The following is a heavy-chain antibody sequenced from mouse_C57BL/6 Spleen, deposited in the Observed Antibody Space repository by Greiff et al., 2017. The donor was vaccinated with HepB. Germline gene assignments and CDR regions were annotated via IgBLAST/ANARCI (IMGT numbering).Heavy chain of an antibody. D-gene: IGHD1-1*01. CDR3: TRGTTVVGDYFDY. CDR2: IRNKANNHAT. V-gene: IGHV6-6*01. CDR1: GFTFSDAW. Sequence: EVQVVESGGGLVQPGGSMKLSCAASGFTFSDAWMDWVRQSPEKGLEWVAEIRNKANNHATYYAESVKGRFTISRDDSKSSVYLQMNSLRAEDTGIYYCTRGTTVVGDYFDYWGQGTTLTVSS. J-gene: IGHJ2*01.